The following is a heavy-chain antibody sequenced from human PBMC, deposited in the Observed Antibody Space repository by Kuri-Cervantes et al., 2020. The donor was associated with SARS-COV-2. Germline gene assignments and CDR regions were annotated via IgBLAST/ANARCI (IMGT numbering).Heavy chain of an antibody. CDR3: ARGLLVWFGDLADHYYYIDV. D-gene: IGHD3-10*01. J-gene: IGHJ6*03. V-gene: IGHV4-34*01. CDR2: INHGGSN. Sequence: ESLKISCVAYGGSFSVYYWNWIRQPPGKGQDWIGEINHGGSNNYNPSLKSRVTISVDTSKNQFSLKLISVTAADTAIYYCARGLLVWFGDLADHYYYIDVWGKGTTVTVSS. CDR1: GGSFSVYY.